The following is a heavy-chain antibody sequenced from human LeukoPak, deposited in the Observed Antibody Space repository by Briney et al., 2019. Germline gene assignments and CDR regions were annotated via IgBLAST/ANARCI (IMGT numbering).Heavy chain of an antibody. CDR3: ARGDEHQLVYYFDF. CDR2: INNSGST. J-gene: IGHJ4*02. D-gene: IGHD6-13*01. CDR1: GGSFSRYN. Sequence: SETLSLPCAVFGGSFSRYNWSWIRQPPGKGLEWIGEINNSGSTKYNPSLKSRVTKSVDTSKNQFTLKLSSVNAADTAVYYCARGDEHQLVYYFDFWGQGTLVTVSS. V-gene: IGHV4-34*01.